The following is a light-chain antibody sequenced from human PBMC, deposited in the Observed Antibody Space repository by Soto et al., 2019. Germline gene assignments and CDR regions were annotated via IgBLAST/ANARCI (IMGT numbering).Light chain of an antibody. J-gene: IGKJ4*01. Sequence: DIPLTQSPSFLSASVGDRVTISCRASQGISDYLAWYQQKPGKAPKLLIYGASTLQSGVPSRFSGSASGTEFNLTISSRQPEDFATYVGQPFNAYPLTFGGGTKLEIK. CDR3: QPFNAYPLT. CDR2: GAS. CDR1: QGISDY. V-gene: IGKV1-9*01.